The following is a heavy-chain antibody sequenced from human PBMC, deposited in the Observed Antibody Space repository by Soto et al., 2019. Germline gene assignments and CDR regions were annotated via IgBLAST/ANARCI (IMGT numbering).Heavy chain of an antibody. D-gene: IGHD3-16*02. CDR1: GGSISSSSYY. Sequence: QLQLQESGPGLVNPSETLSLTCTVSGGSISSSSYYWGWIRKPPGKGLEWIGSIYYSGSTYYNPSLKSRVTISIDTSKNQFSLKLSSVTAADTAVYYCAGGLYRIMITFGGVIVDYWGQGTLVTVSS. CDR2: IYYSGST. CDR3: AGGLYRIMITFGGVIVDY. J-gene: IGHJ4*02. V-gene: IGHV4-39*01.